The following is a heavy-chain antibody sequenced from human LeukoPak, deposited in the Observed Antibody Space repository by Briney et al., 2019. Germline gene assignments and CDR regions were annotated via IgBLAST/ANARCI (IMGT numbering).Heavy chain of an antibody. J-gene: IGHJ4*02. CDR3: ARAGFTFSDYFGSFFDY. D-gene: IGHD3-10*01. CDR1: GFTFSDYS. V-gene: IGHV3-21*01. Sequence: PGESLRLSCAASGFTFSDYSMNWVRQAPGKGLEWVSSISSSSSYIFYADSVRGRFSISRDNAKNSLYLQMNSLRAEDTAVYYCARAGFTFSDYFGSFFDYWGQGTLVTVSS. CDR2: ISSSSSYI.